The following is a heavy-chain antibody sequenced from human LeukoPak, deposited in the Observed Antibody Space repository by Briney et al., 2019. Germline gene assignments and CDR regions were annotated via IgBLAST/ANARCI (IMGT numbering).Heavy chain of an antibody. CDR1: GGSFSGYY. D-gene: IGHD2-2*01. V-gene: IGHV4-34*01. CDR3: ARAGCSSTSCRGSYYYGMDV. Sequence: SETLSLTCAVYGGSFSGYYWSWVRQPPGKGREWIGEINHSGSTNYNPSLKSRVTISVDTSNNQYSLKLSSVTAADTAVYYCARAGCSSTSCRGSYYYGMDVWGQGTTDTVSS. CDR2: INHSGST. J-gene: IGHJ6*02.